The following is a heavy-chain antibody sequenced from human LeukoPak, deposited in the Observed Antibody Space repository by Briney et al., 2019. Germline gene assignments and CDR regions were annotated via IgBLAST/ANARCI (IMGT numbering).Heavy chain of an antibody. CDR3: ARVFAGPYYYYYMDV. CDR2: IYTSGST. CDR1: RGSISSYY. J-gene: IGHJ6*03. V-gene: IGHV4-4*07. Sequence: SETLSLTCTVSRGSISSYYWSWIRQPAGKGLEWIGRIYTSGSTNYNPSLKSRVTMSVDTSKNQFSLKLSSVTAADTAVYYCARVFAGPYYYYYMDVWGKGTTVTVSS. D-gene: IGHD3-16*01.